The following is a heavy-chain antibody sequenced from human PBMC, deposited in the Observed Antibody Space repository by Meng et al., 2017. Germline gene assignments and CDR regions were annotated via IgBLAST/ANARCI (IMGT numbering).Heavy chain of an antibody. Sequence: KVSCKGSGYSFTSYWIGWVRQMPGKGLEWMGIIYPGDSDTRYSPSFQGQVTISADKSISTAYLQWSSLKASDTAMYYCATTVLTYYYDSSGYYRDALDIWGQGTMVTVSS. D-gene: IGHD3-22*01. CDR1: GYSFTSYW. CDR3: ATTVLTYYYDSSGYYRDALDI. CDR2: IYPGDSDT. V-gene: IGHV5-51*01. J-gene: IGHJ3*02.